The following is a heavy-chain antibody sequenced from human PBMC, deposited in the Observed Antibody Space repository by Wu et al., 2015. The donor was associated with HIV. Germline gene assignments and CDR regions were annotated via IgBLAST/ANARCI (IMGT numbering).Heavy chain of an antibody. V-gene: IGHV1-69*18. Sequence: QVQLVQSGAEVKKPGSSVKVSCKASGGTFSSYAISWVRQAPGQGLEWMGRIIPIFGTANYAQKFQGRVTITADESTSTAYMELSSLRSEDTAVYYCATASLPYYDYVWGSYRFNWFDPWGQGTLVTVSS. J-gene: IGHJ5*02. CDR1: GGTFSSYA. CDR2: IIPIFGTA. CDR3: ATASLPYYDYVWGSYRFNWFDP. D-gene: IGHD3-16*02.